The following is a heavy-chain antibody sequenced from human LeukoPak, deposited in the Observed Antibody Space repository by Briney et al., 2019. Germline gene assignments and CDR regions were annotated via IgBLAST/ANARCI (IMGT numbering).Heavy chain of an antibody. Sequence: SETLSLTCTVSGGSISSSSYYWGWICQPPGKGLEWIGEINHSGSTNYNPSLKSRVTISVDTSKNQFSLKLSSVTAADTAVYYCAREGGRWLQFTGWFDPWGQGTLVTVSS. CDR2: INHSGST. D-gene: IGHD5-24*01. CDR3: AREGGRWLQFTGWFDP. CDR1: GGSISSSSYY. V-gene: IGHV4-39*07. J-gene: IGHJ5*02.